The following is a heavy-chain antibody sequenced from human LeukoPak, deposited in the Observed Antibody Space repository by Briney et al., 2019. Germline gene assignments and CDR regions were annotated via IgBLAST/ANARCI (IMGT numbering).Heavy chain of an antibody. CDR3: ARGGYSYGYVAEN. CDR2: ISSSSSYI. J-gene: IGHJ4*02. CDR1: GFTFSSYS. V-gene: IGHV3-21*01. D-gene: IGHD5-18*01. Sequence: GGSLRLSCAASGFTFSSYSMNWVRQAPGTGLEWVSSISSSSSYIYYADSVKGRFTISRDNAKNSLYLQMNSLRAEDTAVYYCARGGYSYGYVAENWGQGTLVTVSS.